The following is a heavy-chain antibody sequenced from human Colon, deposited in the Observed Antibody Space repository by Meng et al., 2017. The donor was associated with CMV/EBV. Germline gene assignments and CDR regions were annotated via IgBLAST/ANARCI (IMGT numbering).Heavy chain of an antibody. Sequence: GGSLRLSCAASGFPFNTFDMSWVRQAPGKGLEWVSVIYGRDGSTFYADSVRGRFTISKENSDNRLHLQMNSLRVEDTALYYCTKGAWVDYLGQGTLVTVSS. CDR1: GFPFNTFD. J-gene: IGHJ4*02. CDR3: TKGAWVDY. V-gene: IGHV3-23*01. CDR2: IYGRDGST. D-gene: IGHD1-26*01.